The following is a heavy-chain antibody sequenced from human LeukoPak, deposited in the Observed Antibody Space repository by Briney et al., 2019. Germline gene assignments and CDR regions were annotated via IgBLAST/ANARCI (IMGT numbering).Heavy chain of an antibody. V-gene: IGHV4-59*01. D-gene: IGHD2-8*02. J-gene: IGHJ4*02. CDR3: ARAPGALYGTTGFDYFDD. CDR1: GGSISNYF. Sequence: SETLSLTCTVSGGSISNYFWNWIRQPPGKGLEWIGYVYYSGATKYNPSLKSRVTISVDTSKNQFSLKLSSVTAADTAVYYCARAPGALYGTTGFDYFDDWGQGTLVTVSS. CDR2: VYYSGAT.